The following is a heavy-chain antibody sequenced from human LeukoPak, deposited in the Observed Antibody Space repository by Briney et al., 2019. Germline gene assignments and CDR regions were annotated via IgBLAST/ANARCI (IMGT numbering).Heavy chain of an antibody. CDR1: GFTFDDYA. D-gene: IGHD5-12*01. V-gene: IGHV3-9*01. CDR3: AINGGGDSGYGNFDY. Sequence: GGSLRLSCAASGFTFDDYAMHWVRQVPGKGLEWVSGINWNSDSIGYADSVKGRFTTSRDKAKNSLYLQMNSLRAEDTAFYYCAINGGGDSGYGNFDYWGQGTLVTVSS. J-gene: IGHJ4*02. CDR2: INWNSDSI.